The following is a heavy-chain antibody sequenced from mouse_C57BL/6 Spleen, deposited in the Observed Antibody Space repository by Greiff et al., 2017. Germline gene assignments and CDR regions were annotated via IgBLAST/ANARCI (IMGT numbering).Heavy chain of an antibody. J-gene: IGHJ1*03. Sequence: EVQRVESGGDLVKPGGSLKLSCAASGFTFSSYGMSWVRQTPDKRLEWVATISSGGSYTYYPDSVKGRFTISRDNAKNTLYLQMSSLKSEDTAMYYCARHRRDWYFDVWGTGTTVTVSS. CDR1: GFTFSSYG. CDR2: ISSGGSYT. V-gene: IGHV5-6*01. CDR3: ARHRRDWYFDV.